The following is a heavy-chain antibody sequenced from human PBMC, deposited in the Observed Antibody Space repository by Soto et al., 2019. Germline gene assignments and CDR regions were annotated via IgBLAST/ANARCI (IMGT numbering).Heavy chain of an antibody. CDR2: ISGSGGST. CDR1: GFTFSSYA. CDR3: ARRGSGSYYDY. J-gene: IGHJ4*02. V-gene: IGHV3-23*01. Sequence: EVQLLGSGGGLVQPGGSLRLSCAASGFTFSSYAMRWVRQAPVKGLEWVSAISGSGGSTYYADSVKGRFTISRDNSKNTLYLQMNSLRAEDTAVYYCARRGSGSYYDYWGQGTLVTVSS. D-gene: IGHD1-26*01.